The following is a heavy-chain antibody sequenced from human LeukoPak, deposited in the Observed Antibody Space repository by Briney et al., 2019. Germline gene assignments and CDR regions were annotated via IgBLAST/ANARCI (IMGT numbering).Heavy chain of an antibody. CDR2: IYTSGST. D-gene: IGHD4-17*01. V-gene: IGHV4-61*09. CDR1: GGSISSGSYY. CDR3: ARQFGTPVTSPNFDY. Sequence: PSETLSLTCTVSGGSISSGSYYWSWIRQPAGKGLEWIGHIYTSGSTNYNPSLKSRVTISVDTSKNQFSLKLSSVTAADTAVYYCARQFGTPVTSPNFDYWGQGTLVTVSS. J-gene: IGHJ4*02.